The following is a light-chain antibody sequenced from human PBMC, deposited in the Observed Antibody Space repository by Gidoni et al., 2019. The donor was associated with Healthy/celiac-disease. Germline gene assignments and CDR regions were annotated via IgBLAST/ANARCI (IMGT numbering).Light chain of an antibody. CDR1: QGISNY. V-gene: IGKV1-16*02. Sequence: DIQLTQSPSSLSASVGDRVTITGRASQGISNYVAWIQQKPGKAHKSLIYAASSLQSGVPSKFSGSGSGTDFTLTISSLQPEDFATYYCQQYNSYPLTFGEGTKVEIK. CDR3: QQYNSYPLT. J-gene: IGKJ4*01. CDR2: AAS.